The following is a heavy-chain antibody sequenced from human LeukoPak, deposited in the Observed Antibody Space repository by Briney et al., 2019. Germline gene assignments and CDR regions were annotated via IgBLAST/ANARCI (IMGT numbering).Heavy chain of an antibody. J-gene: IGHJ4*02. CDR3: ALVSLYSSSWYGDY. Sequence: GGSLRLSCAASGFTISSYAMSWVRQAPGKGLEWVSAISGSVVSTYYADSVKGRFTISRDNSKNTLYLQMNSLRAEDTAVYYCALVSLYSSSWYGDYWGQGTLVTVSS. V-gene: IGHV3-23*01. D-gene: IGHD6-13*01. CDR2: ISGSVVST. CDR1: GFTISSYA.